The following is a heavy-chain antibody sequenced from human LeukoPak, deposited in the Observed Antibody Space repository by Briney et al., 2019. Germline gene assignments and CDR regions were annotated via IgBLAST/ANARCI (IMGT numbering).Heavy chain of an antibody. V-gene: IGHV3-7*01. CDR1: GFSFSDYW. CDR3: ARASVLGPNTDY. J-gene: IGHJ4*02. CDR2: IEQDGSEK. Sequence: GGSLRLSCAASGFSFSDYWMSWVRQTPGKGLEWVASIEQDGSEKNYVDSVEGRFTISRDNAKNSLYLQMNNLRADDTAVYYCARASVLGPNTDYWGQGTLVTVSS. D-gene: IGHD2-2*01.